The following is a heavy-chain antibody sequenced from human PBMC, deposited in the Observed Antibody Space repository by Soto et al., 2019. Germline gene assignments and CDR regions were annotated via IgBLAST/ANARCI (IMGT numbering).Heavy chain of an antibody. CDR1: GGSISSYY. CDR2: IYYSGST. J-gene: IGHJ6*02. CDR3: ARDNVLYYGSGSYYYYGMDV. Sequence: SETLSLTCTVSGGSISSYYWSWIRQPPGKGLEWIGYIYYSGSTNYNPSLKSRVPISVDTSKNQFSLKLSSVTAADTAVYYCARDNVLYYGSGSYYYYGMDVWGQGTTVTVSS. D-gene: IGHD3-10*01. V-gene: IGHV4-59*01.